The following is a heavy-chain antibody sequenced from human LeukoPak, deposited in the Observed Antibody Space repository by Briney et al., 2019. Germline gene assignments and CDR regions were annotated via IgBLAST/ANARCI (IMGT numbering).Heavy chain of an antibody. CDR1: GFTFSGYG. CDR2: IGYDGRNK. CDR3: ARGQIGWYFDL. Sequence: GGSLRLSCAASGFTFSGYGIHWVRQAPGKGLEWVTFIGYDGRNKYYADSVKGRFTISRDNSKNTLYLQMNSLRAEDTAVYYCARGQIGWYFDLWGRGTLVTVSS. V-gene: IGHV3-33*08. J-gene: IGHJ2*01. D-gene: IGHD3-22*01.